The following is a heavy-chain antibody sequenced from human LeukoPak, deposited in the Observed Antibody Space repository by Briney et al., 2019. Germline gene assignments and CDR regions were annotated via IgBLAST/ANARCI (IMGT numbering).Heavy chain of an antibody. V-gene: IGHV3-30*01. CDR1: GFTFSSYA. CDR2: ISYDGSNK. CDR3: SKYSSSYGVDY. D-gene: IGHD6-6*01. Sequence: GGSLRLPCAASGFTFSSYAMHRVRQAPGKGLEWVAVISYDGSNKYYADSVKGRFTISRDNSKNTLYLQMNSLRAEDTAVYYCSKYSSSYGVDYWGQGTLVTVSS. J-gene: IGHJ4*02.